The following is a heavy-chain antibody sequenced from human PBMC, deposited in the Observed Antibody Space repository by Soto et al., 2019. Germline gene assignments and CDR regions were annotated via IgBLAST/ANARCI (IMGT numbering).Heavy chain of an antibody. CDR3: ARVHTAYGMDV. Sequence: ASVKVSCKASGYTFTGYIISWVRQAPGQGLEWLGWISAYNGNTNYAQKFQGRVTMTTDTSTSTAYMELRSLRSDDTAVYYCARVHTAYGMDVWGQGTTVTVSS. CDR1: GYTFTGYI. CDR2: ISAYNGNT. D-gene: IGHD2-21*02. J-gene: IGHJ6*02. V-gene: IGHV1-18*01.